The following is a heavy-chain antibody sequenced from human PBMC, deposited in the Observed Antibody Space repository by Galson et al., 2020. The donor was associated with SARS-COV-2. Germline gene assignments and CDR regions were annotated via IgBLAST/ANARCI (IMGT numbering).Heavy chain of an antibody. Sequence: ASVKVSCKASGYTFTSYDINWVRQATGQGLEWMGWMNPNSGNTGYAQKFQGRVTMTRNTSISTAYMELSSLRSEDTAVYYCARVAPGGVGGPRHTKMNQGFDYWGQGTLVTVSS. J-gene: IGHJ4*02. CDR3: ARVAPGGVGGPRHTKMNQGFDY. CDR1: GYTFTSYD. V-gene: IGHV1-8*01. CDR2: MNPNSGNT. D-gene: IGHD2-2*01.